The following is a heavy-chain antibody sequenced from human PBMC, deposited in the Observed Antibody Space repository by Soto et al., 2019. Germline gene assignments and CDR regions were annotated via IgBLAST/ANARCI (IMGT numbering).Heavy chain of an antibody. CDR2: IIPIFGTA. D-gene: IGHD6-13*01. Sequence: QVQLVQSGAEVKKPGSSVKVSCKASGGTFSSYAISWVRQAPGQGLEWMGGIIPIFGTANYAQKFQARVTITADESTSTAYMALSSLRSEDTAVYYCAREGASAAGTGAFDIWGQGTMVTVSS. V-gene: IGHV1-69*01. J-gene: IGHJ3*02. CDR3: AREGASAAGTGAFDI. CDR1: GGTFSSYA.